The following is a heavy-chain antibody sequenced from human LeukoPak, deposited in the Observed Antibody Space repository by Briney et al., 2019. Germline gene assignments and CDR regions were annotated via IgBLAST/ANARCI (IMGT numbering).Heavy chain of an antibody. CDR1: GFTFSSYA. V-gene: IGHV3-23*01. D-gene: IGHD3-9*01. Sequence: PGGSLRLSCAASGFTFSSYAMTWVRQAPGKGLEWVSAISGSGGSTYYADSVKGRFTISRDNSENTLYLQMNSLRAEDTAVYYCARGLTYYDILTGYYLGNWFDPWGQGTLVTVSS. CDR2: ISGSGGST. J-gene: IGHJ5*02. CDR3: ARGLTYYDILTGYYLGNWFDP.